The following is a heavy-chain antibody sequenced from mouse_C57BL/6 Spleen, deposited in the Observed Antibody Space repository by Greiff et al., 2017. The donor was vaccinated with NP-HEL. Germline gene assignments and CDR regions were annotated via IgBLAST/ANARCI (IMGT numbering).Heavy chain of an antibody. D-gene: IGHD2-5*01. V-gene: IGHV1-4*01. CDR2: INPSSGYT. CDR1: GYTFTSYT. CDR3: ARYSNYDAMDY. Sequence: QVQLQQSGAELARPGASVKMSCKASGYTFTSYTMHWVKQRPGQGLEWIGYINPSSGYTKYNQKFKDKATLTADKSSSTAYMQLSCLTSEDSAVYYCARYSNYDAMDYWGQGTSVTVSS. J-gene: IGHJ4*01.